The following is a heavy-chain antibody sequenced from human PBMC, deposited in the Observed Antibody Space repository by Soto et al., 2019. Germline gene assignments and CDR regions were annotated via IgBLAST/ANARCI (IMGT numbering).Heavy chain of an antibody. CDR1: GFTFSSYG. V-gene: IGHV3-33*01. D-gene: IGHD1-26*01. CDR2: IWYDGSNK. Sequence: GGSLRLSCAASGFTFSSYGMHWVRQAPGKGLEWVAVIWYDGSNKYYADSMKGRFTISRDNSKNTLYLQMNSLRAEDTAVYYCAREGVGGYYYGMDVWGQGTTVTVSS. J-gene: IGHJ6*02. CDR3: AREGVGGYYYGMDV.